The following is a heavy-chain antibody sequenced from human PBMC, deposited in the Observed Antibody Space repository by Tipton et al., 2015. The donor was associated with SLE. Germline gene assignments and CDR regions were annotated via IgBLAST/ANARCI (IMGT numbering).Heavy chain of an antibody. V-gene: IGHV4-59*01. Sequence: TLSLTCTVSGGSISSYYWSWIRQPPGKGLEWIGYIYYSGSTNYNPSLKGRVTISVDTSKNQFSLKLSSVTAADTAVYYCASGRAVAGGDYFDYWGQGTLVTVSS. D-gene: IGHD6-19*01. CDR2: IYYSGST. J-gene: IGHJ4*02. CDR1: GGSISSYY. CDR3: ASGRAVAGGDYFDY.